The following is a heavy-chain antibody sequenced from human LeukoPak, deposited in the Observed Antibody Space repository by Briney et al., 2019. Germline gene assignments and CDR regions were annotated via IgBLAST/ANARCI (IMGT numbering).Heavy chain of an antibody. J-gene: IGHJ1*01. Sequence: ASVKVSCKASGYTFTGYYMHWVRQAPGQGLEWMGWINPNSGGTNYAQKFQGRVTMTRDTSISTAYMELSRLRSDDTAVYYCAGGGRYCSSTSCPLSFQHWGQGTLVTVSS. CDR1: GYTFTGYY. V-gene: IGHV1-2*02. CDR3: AGGGRYCSSTSCPLSFQH. CDR2: INPNSGGT. D-gene: IGHD2-2*01.